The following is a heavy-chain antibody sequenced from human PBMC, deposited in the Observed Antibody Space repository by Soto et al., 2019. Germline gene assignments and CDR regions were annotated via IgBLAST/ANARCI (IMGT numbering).Heavy chain of an antibody. J-gene: IGHJ4*02. V-gene: IGHV1-18*04. D-gene: IGHD3-22*01. CDR3: ATAGNYDISGRDF. CDR1: GFIFHNYA. CDR2: ISAKSGNT. Sequence: ASVKVTFKAFGFIFHNYAISWVRQAPGQGLEWMGWISAKSGNTNYAQKLQGRVTMTTDTSTSTAYMELRSLRSDDTAVYYCATAGNYDISGRDFWGQGTLVTVSS.